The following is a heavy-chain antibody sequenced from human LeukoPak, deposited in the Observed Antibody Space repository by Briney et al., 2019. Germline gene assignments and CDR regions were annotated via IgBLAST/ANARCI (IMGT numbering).Heavy chain of an antibody. Sequence: ASVKVSCKVSGYTLTELSMHWVRQAPGKGLEWMGGFDPEDGETFYAQKFQGRVTMTKDTSTDTAYMELSSLRSEDTAVYYCARGRHGGNFPDDAFDIWGQGTMVTVSS. J-gene: IGHJ3*02. CDR1: GYTLTELS. CDR3: ARGRHGGNFPDDAFDI. D-gene: IGHD4-23*01. CDR2: FDPEDGET. V-gene: IGHV1-24*01.